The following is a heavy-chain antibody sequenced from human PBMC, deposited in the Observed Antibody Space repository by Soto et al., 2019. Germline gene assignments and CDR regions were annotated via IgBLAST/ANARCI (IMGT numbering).Heavy chain of an antibody. CDR1: GFTFSSYG. V-gene: IGHV3-30*18. J-gene: IGHJ4*02. Sequence: QVQLVESGGGVVQPGRSLRLSCAASGFTFSSYGMHWVRQAPGKGLEWVAVISYDGSNKYYADSVKGRFTISRDNSKNTLYLQMNRLRAEDTAVYYCAKGRSGSYSDDYFDYWGQGTLVTVSS. CDR2: ISYDGSNK. CDR3: AKGRSGSYSDDYFDY. D-gene: IGHD1-26*01.